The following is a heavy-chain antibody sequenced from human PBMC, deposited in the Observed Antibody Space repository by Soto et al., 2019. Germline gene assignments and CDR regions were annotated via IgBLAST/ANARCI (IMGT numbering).Heavy chain of an antibody. D-gene: IGHD3-9*01. CDR1: GYSISSGYY. Sequence: SETLSLTCAVSGYSISSGYYWGWIRQPPGKGLEWIGSIYQSGRTNYNPSLKSRVTISVDTSKNQFSLNLSSVTATDTAVYYCVRVDDILAGRGWFDPWGQGTLVTVSS. CDR3: VRVDDILAGRGWFDP. J-gene: IGHJ5*02. V-gene: IGHV4-38-2*01. CDR2: IYQSGRT.